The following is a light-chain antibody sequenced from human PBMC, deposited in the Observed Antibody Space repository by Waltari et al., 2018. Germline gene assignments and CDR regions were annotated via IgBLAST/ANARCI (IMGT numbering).Light chain of an antibody. CDR2: KDS. J-gene: IGLJ3*02. V-gene: IGLV3-25*03. CDR3: QSADSSGWV. CDR1: ALPNQF. Sequence: SFELTQPPSVSVSPGQTARIACSGDALPNQFAYWYQQKPGQAPVLVIDKDSERPSGIPERCSGSSSGTTVTLTNSGVQAEDEAYYYCQSADSSGWVFGGGTKLTVL.